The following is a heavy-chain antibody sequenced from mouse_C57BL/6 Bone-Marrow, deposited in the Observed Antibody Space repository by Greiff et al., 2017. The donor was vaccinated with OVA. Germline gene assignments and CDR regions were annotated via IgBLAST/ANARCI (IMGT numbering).Heavy chain of an antibody. D-gene: IGHD1-2*01. CDR3: ARHEYYGTMGRVYAMDY. J-gene: IGHJ4*01. CDR2: ISSGGSYT. V-gene: IGHV5-6*01. CDR1: GFTFSSYG. Sequence: EVQRVESGGDLVKPGGSLKLSCAASGFTFSSYGMSWVRQTPDKRLEWVATISSGGSYTYYPDSVKGRFTISRDNAKNTLYLQMSSLKAEDTAMYYCARHEYYGTMGRVYAMDYWGQGTSVTVSS.